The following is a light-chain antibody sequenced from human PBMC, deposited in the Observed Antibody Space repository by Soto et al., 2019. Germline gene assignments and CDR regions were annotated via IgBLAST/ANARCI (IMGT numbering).Light chain of an antibody. V-gene: IGKV3-20*01. J-gene: IGKJ1*01. Sequence: EIMLNHSPGTPSLSPGETARLSFSASQSVSSSYLAWYQQKPGQAPRLLIYGASSRATGIPDRFSGSGSGTDFTLTISRLEPEDFAVYYCQQYGSSPRTVGQGTKVDIK. CDR2: GAS. CDR3: QQYGSSPRT. CDR1: QSVSSSY.